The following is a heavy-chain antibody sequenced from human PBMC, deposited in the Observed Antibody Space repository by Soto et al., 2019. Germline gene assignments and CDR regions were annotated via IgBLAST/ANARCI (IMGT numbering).Heavy chain of an antibody. Sequence: SLRLSCTASGFTFGDYAMSWFRQAPGKGLEWVGFIRSKAYGGTTEYAASVKGRFTISRDDSKSIAYLQMNSLKTEDTAVYYCTREPLAYYYYYGMDVWGQGTTVTVSS. CDR2: IRSKAYGGTT. V-gene: IGHV3-49*03. CDR3: TREPLAYYYYYGMDV. J-gene: IGHJ6*02. CDR1: GFTFGDYA.